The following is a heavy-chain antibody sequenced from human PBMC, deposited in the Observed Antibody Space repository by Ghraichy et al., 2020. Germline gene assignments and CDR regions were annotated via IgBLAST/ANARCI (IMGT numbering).Heavy chain of an antibody. V-gene: IGHV3-23*01. CDR1: GFTFGFTFSSST. CDR3: AKEGKNFDC. Sequence: GALRLSCAASGFTFGFTFSSSTMIWARQAPGKGLVWFSGIGGSGGGTYYADSVKGRFTIFRDNSKNTVYLQMNSLRAEDTDIYYSAKEGKNFDCWGQGTLVTVSS. CDR2: IGGSGGGT. D-gene: IGHD2/OR15-2a*01. J-gene: IGHJ4*02.